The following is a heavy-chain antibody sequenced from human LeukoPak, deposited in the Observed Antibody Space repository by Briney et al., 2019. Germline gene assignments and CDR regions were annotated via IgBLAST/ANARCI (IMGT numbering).Heavy chain of an antibody. D-gene: IGHD3-16*02. CDR1: GYTFSHYS. CDR3: VSGNDPDSTWENYRLDAFDI. J-gene: IGHJ3*02. Sequence: GGSLRLSCAASGYTFSHYSVNWVREAPGKGLEWVSSISSTSDYIYYADSVKGRFTISRDNTKSSLYLQMNSLRAEDTAVYYCVSGNDPDSTWENYRLDAFDIWGQGTTVIVSS. V-gene: IGHV3-21*01. CDR2: ISSTSDYI.